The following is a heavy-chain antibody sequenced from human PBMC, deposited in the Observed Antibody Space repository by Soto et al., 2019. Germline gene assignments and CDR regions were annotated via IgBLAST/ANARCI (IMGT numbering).Heavy chain of an antibody. J-gene: IGHJ6*03. CDR2: IGTAGDT. CDR1: GFTFSSYD. CDR3: ARGIQLWTTNHYYYYYMDV. V-gene: IGHV3-13*01. D-gene: IGHD5-18*01. Sequence: GGSLRLSCAASGFTFSSYDMHWVRQATGKGLEWVSAIGTAGDTYYPGSVKGRFTISRENAKNSLYLQMNSLRAGDTAVYYCARGIQLWTTNHYYYYYMDVWGKGTTVTVSS.